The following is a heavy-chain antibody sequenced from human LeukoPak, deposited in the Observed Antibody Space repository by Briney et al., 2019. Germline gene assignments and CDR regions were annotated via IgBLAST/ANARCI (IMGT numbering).Heavy chain of an antibody. CDR2: IYYSGST. J-gene: IGHJ6*03. Sequence: SETLSLTCAVYGGSFSGYYWGWIRQPPGKGLEWIGSIYYSGSTYYNPSLKSRVTISVDTSKNQFSPKLSSVTAADTAVYYCARVYSYGPYYYYYYMDVWGKGTTVTVSS. CDR3: ARVYSYGPYYYYYYMDV. CDR1: GGSFSGYY. D-gene: IGHD5-18*01. V-gene: IGHV4-34*01.